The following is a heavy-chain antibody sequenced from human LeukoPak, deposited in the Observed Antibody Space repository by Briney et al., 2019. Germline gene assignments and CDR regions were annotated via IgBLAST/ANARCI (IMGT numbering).Heavy chain of an antibody. CDR1: GGSFSGYY. D-gene: IGHD1-26*01. CDR2: INHSGRT. J-gene: IGHJ5*02. V-gene: IGHV4-34*01. CDR3: ARHLSAVGATFGVNSFDL. Sequence: SETLSLTCAVYGGSFSGYYWRWIRQPPGKGLEWSGEINHSGRTNYNPSLKSRVTISEETSKKQFSLKRGAVKAGDTAVYYGARHLSAVGATFGVNSFDLWGQGTLVTVSS.